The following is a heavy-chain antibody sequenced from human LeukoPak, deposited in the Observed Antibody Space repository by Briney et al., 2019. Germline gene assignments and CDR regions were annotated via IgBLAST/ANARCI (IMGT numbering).Heavy chain of an antibody. Sequence: ASVKVSCKASGYTFTSYGISWVRQAPGQGLEWMGWISAYNGNTNYAQKLQGRVTMTTDTSTSTAYMELRSLRSDDTAVYYCARVRYDYVWGSYRPPRYLDYWGQGTLVTVSS. V-gene: IGHV1-18*01. J-gene: IGHJ4*02. D-gene: IGHD3-16*02. CDR1: GYTFTSYG. CDR3: ARVRYDYVWGSYRPPRYLDY. CDR2: ISAYNGNT.